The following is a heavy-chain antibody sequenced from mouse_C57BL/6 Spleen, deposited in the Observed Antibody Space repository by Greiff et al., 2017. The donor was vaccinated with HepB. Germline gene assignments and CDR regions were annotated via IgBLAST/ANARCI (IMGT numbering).Heavy chain of an antibody. CDR3: ARAIYGYGSYYYAMDY. J-gene: IGHJ4*01. V-gene: IGHV1-53*01. D-gene: IGHD2-2*01. CDR1: GYTFTSYW. CDR2: INPSNGGT. Sequence: QVQLQQPGTELVKPGASVKLSCKASGYTFTSYWMHWVKQRPGQGLEWIGNINPSNGGTNYNEKFKSKATLTVDNSSSTAYMQLSSLTSEDSAVYYCARAIYGYGSYYYAMDYWGQGTSVTVSS.